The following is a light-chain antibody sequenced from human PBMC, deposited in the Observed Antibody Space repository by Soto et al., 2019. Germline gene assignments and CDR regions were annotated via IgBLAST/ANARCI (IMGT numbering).Light chain of an antibody. CDR3: QKYNGAPRA. V-gene: IGKV1-27*01. CDR2: AAS. J-gene: IGKJ1*01. Sequence: DIQMTQSPSSLSASVGDRVTISCRASQGITNYLAWYQQKPGKVPKLLVYAASTLQSGVPSRFSGSGSGTDFTLTISSLQPEDIATYYCQKYNGAPRAFGQGTKVEIK. CDR1: QGITNY.